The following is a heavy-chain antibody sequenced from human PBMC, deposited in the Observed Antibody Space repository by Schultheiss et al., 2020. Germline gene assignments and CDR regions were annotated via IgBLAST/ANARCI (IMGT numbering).Heavy chain of an antibody. J-gene: IGHJ4*02. CDR1: GFTVSSNY. V-gene: IGHV3-23*01. Sequence: GGSLRLSCAASGFTVSSNYMSWVRQAPGKGLEWVSGISGIGGTTYYADSVKGRFTISRDNSKNTLYLQMNRLRAEDTAVYYCAKDRYDSSGLDYWGQGTLVTVSS. D-gene: IGHD3-22*01. CDR2: ISGIGGTT. CDR3: AKDRYDSSGLDY.